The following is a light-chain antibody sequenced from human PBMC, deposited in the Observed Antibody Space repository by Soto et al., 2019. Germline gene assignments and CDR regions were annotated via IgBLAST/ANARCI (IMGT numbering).Light chain of an antibody. CDR1: QSVSSSY. J-gene: IGKJ5*01. CDR3: QQYGNSPIT. V-gene: IGKV3-20*01. Sequence: EIVLPQSPGTLSFSPGERATLSFSASQSVSSSYLAWYQQKPGQAPRLLIYGASSRATGIPDRFSGSGSGTDFTLTISRLEPEDFAVYYCQQYGNSPITFGQGTRLEIK. CDR2: GAS.